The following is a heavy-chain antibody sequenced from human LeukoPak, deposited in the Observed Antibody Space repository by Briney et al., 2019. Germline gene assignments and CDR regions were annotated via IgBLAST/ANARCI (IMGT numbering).Heavy chain of an antibody. J-gene: IGHJ5*02. CDR3: ARAPPIVVVPAATWGWFDP. CDR2: IYTSGST. D-gene: IGHD2-2*01. Sequence: SETLSLTCTVSGGSISSYYWSWIRQPPGKGLERIGYIYTSGSTNYNPSLKGRVTISVDTSKNQFSLKLSSVTAADTAVYYCARAPPIVVVPAATWGWFDPWGQGTLVTVSS. V-gene: IGHV4-4*09. CDR1: GGSISSYY.